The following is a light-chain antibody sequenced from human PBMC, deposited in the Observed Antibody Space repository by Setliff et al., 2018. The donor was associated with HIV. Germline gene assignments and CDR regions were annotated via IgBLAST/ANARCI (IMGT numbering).Light chain of an antibody. V-gene: IGLV1-47*01. CDR2: KNN. J-gene: IGLJ2*01. CDR3: AAWDDSLIAVV. Sequence: QSALAQPPSASGTPGQTVTISCSGSSSNIGTNYVYWYQQLPGTAPKLIIYKNNQRPSGVPDRLFGSKSGTSASLAISGLRSEDEADYYCAAWDDSLIAVVFGGGTKVTV. CDR1: SSNIGTNY.